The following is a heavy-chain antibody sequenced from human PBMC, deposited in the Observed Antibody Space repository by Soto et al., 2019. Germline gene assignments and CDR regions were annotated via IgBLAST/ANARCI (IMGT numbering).Heavy chain of an antibody. J-gene: IGHJ4*02. V-gene: IGHV4-61*01. CDR3: ARHRTSRVFDY. CDR1: GGSVRSGSYY. CDR2: IYQSGTT. Sequence: PSETLSLTCSVSGGSVRSGSYYWTWIRQPPGKGLEWIGYIYQSGTTNYNASLKSRVTISIDTSKNQFFLKLNSVTAADTAVYYCARHRTSRVFDYWGQGTLVTVS.